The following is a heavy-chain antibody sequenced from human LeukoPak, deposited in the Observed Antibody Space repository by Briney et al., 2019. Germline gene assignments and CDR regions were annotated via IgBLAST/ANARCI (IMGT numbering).Heavy chain of an antibody. CDR2: MYTSGST. V-gene: IGHV4-4*07. J-gene: IGHJ4*02. Sequence: PSETLSLTCTVSGGSISSYYWSWIRQPAGKGLEWIGRMYTSGSTNYNPSLKSRVTMSVDTSKNQFSLKLSSVTAADAAVYYCARRAVVPAATIMDYWGQGTLVTVSS. CDR1: GGSISSYY. CDR3: ARRAVVPAATIMDY. D-gene: IGHD2-2*01.